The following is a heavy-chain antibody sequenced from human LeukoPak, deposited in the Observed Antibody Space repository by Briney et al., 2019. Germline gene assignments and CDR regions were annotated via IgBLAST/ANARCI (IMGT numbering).Heavy chain of an antibody. D-gene: IGHD1-26*01. V-gene: IGHV4-30-4*08. CDR3: ARDSSGSYPLLFDY. CDR2: IYYSGST. J-gene: IGHJ4*02. CDR1: GGSISSGDFY. Sequence: SETLSLTCTVSGGSISSGDFYWSWIRQPPGKGLEWMGYIYYSGSTYYNPSLKSRVTISVDTSKNQFSLKLSSVTAADTAVYYCARDSSGSYPLLFDYWGQGTLVTVSS.